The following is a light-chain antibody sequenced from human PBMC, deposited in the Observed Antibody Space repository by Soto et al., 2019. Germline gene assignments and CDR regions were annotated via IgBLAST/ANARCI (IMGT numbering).Light chain of an antibody. CDR3: SSYTSSSTQV. CDR1: SSDVGGYNY. CDR2: EVS. V-gene: IGLV2-14*01. Sequence: ALTQPASVSGSPGQSITISCTGTSSDVGGYNYVSWYQQHPGKAPKLMIYEVSNRPSGVSNRFSGSKSGNTASLTISGLQAEDEADYYCSSYTSSSTQVFGGGTQLTVL. J-gene: IGLJ2*01.